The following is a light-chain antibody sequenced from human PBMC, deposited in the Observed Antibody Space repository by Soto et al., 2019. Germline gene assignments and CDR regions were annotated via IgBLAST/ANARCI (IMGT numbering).Light chain of an antibody. CDR1: QSLLHRNGYNY. J-gene: IGKJ4*01. Sequence: DIVMTQSPLSLPVTPGEPASISCRSSQSLLHRNGYNYLDWYLQKPGQSPQLLISLGSNRASGVPDRFSGSGSGTDFTLKISRVEAEDVGVYYCMQALQTPLTFGGGTKVEIK. V-gene: IGKV2-28*01. CDR2: LGS. CDR3: MQALQTPLT.